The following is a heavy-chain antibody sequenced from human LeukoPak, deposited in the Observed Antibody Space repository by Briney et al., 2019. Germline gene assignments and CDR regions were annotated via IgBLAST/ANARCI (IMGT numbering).Heavy chain of an antibody. D-gene: IGHD3-3*01. J-gene: IGHJ5*02. CDR3: ARAPLFGVVIIEIWFDP. CDR2: MNPNSGNT. Sequence: ASVKVSCKASGYTFTSYDINWVRQATGQGLEWMGWMNPNSGNTGYAQKFQGRVTMTRNTSISTAYMELSSLRSEDTAVHYCARAPLFGVVIIEIWFDPWGEGTLVTVSS. CDR1: GYTFTSYD. V-gene: IGHV1-8*01.